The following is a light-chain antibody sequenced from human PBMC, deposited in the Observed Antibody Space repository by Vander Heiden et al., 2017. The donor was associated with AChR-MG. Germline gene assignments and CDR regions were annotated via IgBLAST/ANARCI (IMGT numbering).Light chain of an antibody. Sequence: DIQMTQSPSSLSASVGDRVTITCRASQSVKISLNWYQQKPGKAPKLLIYAASSLQAGVPSRFSGSGSGTDFTLTISSLLREDFATYYCQQSDSNTKTFGQGTKLEMK. J-gene: IGKJ2*01. V-gene: IGKV1-39*01. CDR3: QQSDSNTKT. CDR2: AAS. CDR1: QSVKIS.